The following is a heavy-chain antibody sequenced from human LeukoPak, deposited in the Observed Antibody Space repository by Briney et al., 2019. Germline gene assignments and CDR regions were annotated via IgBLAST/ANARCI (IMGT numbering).Heavy chain of an antibody. D-gene: IGHD6-19*01. CDR3: ARDGSSGWPLKGAFDM. J-gene: IGHJ3*02. CDR1: GFTFSTFA. Sequence: GGSLRLSCAASGFTFSTFAMIWVRQPPGKGLEWVSSIFPSGGEVHYADSVKGRFTISRDNSKNTLYLQMNSLRAEDTAVYYCARDGSSGWPLKGAFDMWGQGTMVTVS. V-gene: IGHV3-23*01. CDR2: IFPSGGEV.